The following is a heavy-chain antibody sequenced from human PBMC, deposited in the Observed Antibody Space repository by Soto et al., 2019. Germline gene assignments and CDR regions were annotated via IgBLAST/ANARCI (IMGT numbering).Heavy chain of an antibody. V-gene: IGHV4-30-4*01. CDR1: GGSITNENYY. CDR3: ARASGDYLYFFDH. CDR2: IYWTGSA. J-gene: IGHJ4*02. D-gene: IGHD4-17*01. Sequence: SETLSLTCTVSGGSITNENYYWSWIRQPPGKGLEWVGYIYWTGSAYYNPSLKGRVTISLDTASNQFSLNLSSVTAADTAVFYCARASGDYLYFFDHWGQGALVTVSS.